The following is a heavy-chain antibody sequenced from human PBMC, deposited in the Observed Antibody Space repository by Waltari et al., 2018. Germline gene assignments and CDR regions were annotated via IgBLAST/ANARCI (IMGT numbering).Heavy chain of an antibody. CDR3: ARGSGSGVFDY. CDR2: IYHSGST. D-gene: IGHD3-10*01. J-gene: IGHJ4*02. V-gene: IGHV4-38-2*01. Sequence: QVQLQESGPGLVKPSETLSLTCAVSGYSISSGYYWGWIRQPPGKGLDWIGSIYHSGSTYYNPSLKSRVTISVDTSKNQFSLKLSSVTAADTAVYYCARGSGSGVFDYWGQGTLVTVSS. CDR1: GYSISSGYY.